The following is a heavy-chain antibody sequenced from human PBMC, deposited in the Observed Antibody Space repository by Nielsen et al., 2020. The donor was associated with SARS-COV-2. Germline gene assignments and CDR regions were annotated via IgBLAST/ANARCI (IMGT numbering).Heavy chain of an antibody. Sequence: SETLSLTCAVYGGSFSGYYWSWIRQPPGKGLEWIGEINHSGSTNYNPSLKSRVTMSVDTSKNQFSLKLSSVTAADTAVYYCARRSSGWYWFDPWGQGTLVTVSS. D-gene: IGHD6-19*01. V-gene: IGHV4-34*01. CDR2: INHSGST. J-gene: IGHJ5*01. CDR3: ARRSSGWYWFDP. CDR1: GGSFSGYY.